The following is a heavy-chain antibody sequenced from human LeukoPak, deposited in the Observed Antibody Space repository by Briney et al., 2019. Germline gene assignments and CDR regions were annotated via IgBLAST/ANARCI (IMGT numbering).Heavy chain of an antibody. CDR2: IKTDGSQQ. CDR1: GFTFNMYW. D-gene: IGHD5-12*01. J-gene: IGHJ5*02. Sequence: GGSLRLSCAASGFTFNMYWMTWVRQAPGKGLEWVATIKTDGSQQSYADSVEGRFTVSRENAQNYLYLQMHSLRAEDTAFYYCARDANSGYNNEGDWFDPWGQGTLVTVSS. V-gene: IGHV3-7*01. CDR3: ARDANSGYNNEGDWFDP.